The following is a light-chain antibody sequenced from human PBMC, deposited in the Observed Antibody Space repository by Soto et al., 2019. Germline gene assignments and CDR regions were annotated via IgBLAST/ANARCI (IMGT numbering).Light chain of an antibody. V-gene: IGLV2-14*01. CDR2: EVN. Sequence: QSVLTQPPSLSGPPGQSTAISSAETRSDIGAYDYVSWFQQHPGKAPKLMIAEVNSRPSGFSKRLSDSKSGNTAYLTISGLQVEDEAEYFGLSFTTTSTHVFGTGTKVTV. CDR1: RSDIGAYDY. CDR3: LSFTTTSTHV. J-gene: IGLJ1*01.